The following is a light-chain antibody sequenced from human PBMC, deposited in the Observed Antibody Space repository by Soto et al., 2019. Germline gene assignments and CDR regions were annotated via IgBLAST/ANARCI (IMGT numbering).Light chain of an antibody. CDR3: LQYNSYPRT. CDR2: DDS. J-gene: IGKJ1*01. CDR1: QYVSTW. Sequence: IQMTQSPSTLAASVGDRVTITCRASQYVSTWLAWYQQKPGKAPKLLIFDDSSLESGVPSRFRGSGSGTEFTLTISSLQPDDFATYYCLQYNSYPRTFGQGTKVDIK. V-gene: IGKV1-5*01.